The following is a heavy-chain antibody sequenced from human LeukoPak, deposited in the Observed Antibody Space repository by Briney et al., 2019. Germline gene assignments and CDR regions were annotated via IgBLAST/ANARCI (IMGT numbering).Heavy chain of an antibody. CDR1: GFTFSSYA. V-gene: IGHV3-23*01. J-gene: IGHJ4*02. CDR3: ARDLGWIQFGD. CDR2: ISGSGGST. D-gene: IGHD5-18*01. Sequence: AGGSLRLSCAASGFTFSSYAMSWVRQAPGKGLEWVSAISGSGGSTYYADSVKGRFTISRDNSKNTVYLQMNSLRAEDTALYFCARDLGWIQFGDWGQGTLVTVSS.